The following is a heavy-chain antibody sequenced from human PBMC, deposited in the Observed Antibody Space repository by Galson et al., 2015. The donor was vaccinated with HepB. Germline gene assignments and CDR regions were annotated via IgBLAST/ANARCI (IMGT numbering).Heavy chain of an antibody. D-gene: IGHD2-2*01. J-gene: IGHJ6*03. V-gene: IGHV3-30*18. Sequence: SLRLSCAASGFTFSRYWMSWVRQAPGKGLEWVAAISNDGSDKRYTDSVRGRFTISRDNSKNTLYLQMNSLRPEDTAVYHCAKSPRPPAINYYYYMDVWGKGTTVTVSS. CDR1: GFTFSRYW. CDR3: AKSPRPPAINYYYYMDV. CDR2: ISNDGSDK.